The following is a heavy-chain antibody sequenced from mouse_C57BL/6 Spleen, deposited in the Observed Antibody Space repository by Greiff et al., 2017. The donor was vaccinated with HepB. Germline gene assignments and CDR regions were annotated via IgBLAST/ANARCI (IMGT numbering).Heavy chain of an antibody. J-gene: IGHJ1*03. D-gene: IGHD1-1*01. CDR3: ARRGTVVAHWYFDV. CDR2: INPNYGTT. CDR1: GYSFTDYN. Sequence: VHVKQSGPELVKPGASVKISCKASGYSFTDYNMNWVKQSNGKSLEWIGVINPNYGTTSYNQKFKGKATLTVDQSSSTAYMQLNSLTSEDSAVYYCARRGTVVAHWYFDVWGTGTTVTVSS. V-gene: IGHV1-39*01.